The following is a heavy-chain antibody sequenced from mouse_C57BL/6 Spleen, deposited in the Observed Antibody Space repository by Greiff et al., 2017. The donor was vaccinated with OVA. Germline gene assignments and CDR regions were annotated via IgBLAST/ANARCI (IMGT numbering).Heavy chain of an antibody. Sequence: EVQLQQSGPELVKPGASVKMSCTASGYTFTDYNMHWVKQSHGKSLEWIGYINPNNGGTSYNQKFKGKATLTVNKSSSTAYMELRSLTSEDSAVYYCARGDYSNYRVCAYWGQGTLVTVSA. J-gene: IGHJ3*01. CDR2: INPNNGGT. CDR3: ARGDYSNYRVCAY. D-gene: IGHD2-5*01. V-gene: IGHV1-22*01. CDR1: GYTFTDYN.